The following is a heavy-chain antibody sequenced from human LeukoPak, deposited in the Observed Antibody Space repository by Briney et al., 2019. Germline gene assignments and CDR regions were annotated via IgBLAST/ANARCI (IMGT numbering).Heavy chain of an antibody. J-gene: IGHJ4*02. CDR2: ISGSGGST. V-gene: IGHV3-23*01. CDR3: ARWLRSDGSNFDS. CDR1: GFTFSSYS. D-gene: IGHD5-24*01. Sequence: PGGSLRLSCAASGFTFSSYSMSWVRQAPGKGLEWVSAISGSGGSTYYADSVKGRFTISRDNSKNTLYLQMNSLRAEDTAVYYCARWLRSDGSNFDSWGQGTLVTVSS.